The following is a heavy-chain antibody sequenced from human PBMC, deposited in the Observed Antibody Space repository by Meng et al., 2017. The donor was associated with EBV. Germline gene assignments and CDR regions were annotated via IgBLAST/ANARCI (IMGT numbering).Heavy chain of an antibody. V-gene: IGHV7-4-1*02. D-gene: IGHD1-1*01. J-gene: IGHJ4*02. CDR2: INTYSGNA. CDR1: RYTFRNYA. CDR3: ARGVEANGSLFPFDY. Sequence: HVEVVQPGPGWKRPGASVKVSCKASRYTFRNYAIKWMRQVPGQGLEWMGWINTYSGNATFAQGFKGRFVFSLDTTVTTAHLQISGLKPEDSAVYYCARGVEANGSLFPFDYWGQGTLVTVSS.